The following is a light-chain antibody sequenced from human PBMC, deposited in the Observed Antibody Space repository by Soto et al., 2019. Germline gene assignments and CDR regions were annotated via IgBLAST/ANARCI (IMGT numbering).Light chain of an antibody. CDR3: NSYTSSSTLV. Sequence: QSALPQPASVSGSPGQSITISCTGTSSDDGGYNFVSWYQQHPGKAPKLMLYNVYDRPSGISHRFSGSRSGNTAALTISGIQAEDEAKYYCNSYTSSSTLVFGGGTKLTVL. CDR2: NVY. CDR1: SSDDGGYNF. V-gene: IGLV2-14*03. J-gene: IGLJ2*01.